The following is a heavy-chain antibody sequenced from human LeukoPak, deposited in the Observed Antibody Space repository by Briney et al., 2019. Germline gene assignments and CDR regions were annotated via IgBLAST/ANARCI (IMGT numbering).Heavy chain of an antibody. D-gene: IGHD3-3*01. CDR3: ARGSTNYDFWSGSRAAHAFDI. CDR2: FDPEDGET. J-gene: IGHJ3*02. Sequence: ASVKVSCKVSGYTLTELSMHWVRQAPGKGLEWMGGFDPEDGETIYAQKFQGRVTITADESTSTAYMELSSLRSEDTAVYYCARGSTNYDFWSGSRAAHAFDIWGQGTMVTVSS. V-gene: IGHV1-24*01. CDR1: GYTLTELS.